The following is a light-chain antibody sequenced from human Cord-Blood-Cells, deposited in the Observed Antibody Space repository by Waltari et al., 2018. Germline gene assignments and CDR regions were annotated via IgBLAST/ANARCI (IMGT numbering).Light chain of an antibody. J-gene: IGLJ3*02. CDR3: AAWDDSLSGPV. CDR2: RNN. CDR1: RSNIGSNY. V-gene: IGLV1-47*01. Sequence: QSVLTQPPSASGTPGQRVTISCSGSRSNIGSNYLYWYQQRPETAPKLLIYRNNQRPSGVPDRFSGSKSGTSASLAISGLRSEDEADYYCAAWDDSLSGPVFGGGTKLTVL.